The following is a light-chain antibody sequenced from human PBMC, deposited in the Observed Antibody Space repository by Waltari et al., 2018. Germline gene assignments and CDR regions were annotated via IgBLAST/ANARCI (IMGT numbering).Light chain of an antibody. Sequence: QSVLTQPPSVSGAPGQTVTISCTGSSSNIGSGYDVHWYQQLPRRAPKLLLYVNRNRPSGVPDRVSASRSGTSASLAITGLRPDDEADYYCQSYDSSLNGRVFGGGTRVTVL. CDR3: QSYDSSLNGRV. CDR1: SSNIGSGYD. V-gene: IGLV1-40*01. J-gene: IGLJ3*02. CDR2: VNR.